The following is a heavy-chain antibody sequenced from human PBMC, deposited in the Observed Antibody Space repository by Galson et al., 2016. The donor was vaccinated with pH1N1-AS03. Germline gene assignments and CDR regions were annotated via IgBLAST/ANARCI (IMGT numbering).Heavy chain of an antibody. Sequence: SLRLSCAASGFTFSSYAMSWVRQAPGKGLEWVANIKQDGSEKYYVDSVKGRFTISRDNAKNSLYLQMNSLRAEDTAVYYCASAIAAAGSSWGQGTLVTVSS. V-gene: IGHV3-7*01. CDR1: GFTFSSYA. D-gene: IGHD6-13*01. J-gene: IGHJ5*02. CDR2: IKQDGSEK. CDR3: ASAIAAAGSS.